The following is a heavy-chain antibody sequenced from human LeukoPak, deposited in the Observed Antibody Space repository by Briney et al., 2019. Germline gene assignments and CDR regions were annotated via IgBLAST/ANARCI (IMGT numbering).Heavy chain of an antibody. J-gene: IGHJ4*02. CDR1: GGTFSSYA. CDR2: ISAYNGNT. V-gene: IGHV1-18*01. Sequence: ASVKVSCKASGGTFSSYAISWVRQAPGQGLEWMGWISAYNGNTNYAQKLQGRVTMTTDTSTSTAYMELRSLRSDDTAVYYCARSYYGSGSYPRSRYFDYWGQGTLVTVSS. CDR3: ARSYYGSGSYPRSRYFDY. D-gene: IGHD3-10*01.